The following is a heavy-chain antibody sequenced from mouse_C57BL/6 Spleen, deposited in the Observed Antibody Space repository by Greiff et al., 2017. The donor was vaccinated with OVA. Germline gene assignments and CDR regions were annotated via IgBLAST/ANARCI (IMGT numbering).Heavy chain of an antibody. V-gene: IGHV2-2*03. Sequence: VQLQQSGPGLVQPSQSLSITCTVSGFSLTSYGVHWVRQSPGKGLEWLGVIWSGGSTDYNAAFISRLSISKDNSKSQVFFKMNSLQSYDTAIYYCASNLLYAMDYWCQGTSVTVSS. CDR2: IWSGGST. CDR1: GFSLTSYG. CDR3: ASNLLYAMDY. J-gene: IGHJ4*01.